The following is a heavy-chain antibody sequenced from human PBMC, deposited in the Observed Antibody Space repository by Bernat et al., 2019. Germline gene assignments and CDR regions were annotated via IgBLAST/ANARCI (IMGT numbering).Heavy chain of an antibody. CDR1: GYTFSSYG. Sequence: QVQLVQSGAEVKKPGASVKVSCKASGYTFSSYGISWVRQAPGQGLEWMGWINTYIGNTNYAQKLQGRVTMTTDTSTSTAYMELRSRRTDDTAVYYCARQSYLRGSYRPDDAFDIWGQGTMVTVSS. CDR2: INTYIGNT. CDR3: ARQSYLRGSYRPDDAFDI. J-gene: IGHJ3*02. D-gene: IGHD3-16*02. V-gene: IGHV1-18*01.